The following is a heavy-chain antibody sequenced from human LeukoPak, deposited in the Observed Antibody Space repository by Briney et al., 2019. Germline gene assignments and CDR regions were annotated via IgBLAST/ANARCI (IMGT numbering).Heavy chain of an antibody. D-gene: IGHD5-12*01. CDR1: GFTFSSYW. Sequence: GGSLRLSCAASGFTFSSYWMSWVRQAPGKGLEWVANIKQGGSEKYYVDSVKGRFTISRDNAKNSLYLQMNSLRAEDTAVYYCARVGRWLRVPYFDYWGQGTLVTVSS. CDR2: IKQGGSEK. CDR3: ARVGRWLRVPYFDY. V-gene: IGHV3-7*01. J-gene: IGHJ4*02.